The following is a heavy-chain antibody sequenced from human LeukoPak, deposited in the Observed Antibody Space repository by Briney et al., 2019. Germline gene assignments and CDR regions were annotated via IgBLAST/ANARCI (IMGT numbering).Heavy chain of an antibody. CDR2: ISSSSSTI. D-gene: IGHD3-22*01. CDR3: AKDGDDSSGYYYDY. V-gene: IGHV3-48*01. J-gene: IGHJ4*02. Sequence: GGSLRLSCAASGFTFSSYSMNWVRQAPGKGLEWVSYISSSSSTIYYADSVKGRFTISRDNSKNTLYLQMNSLRAEDTAVYYCAKDGDDSSGYYYDYWGQGALVTVSS. CDR1: GFTFSSYS.